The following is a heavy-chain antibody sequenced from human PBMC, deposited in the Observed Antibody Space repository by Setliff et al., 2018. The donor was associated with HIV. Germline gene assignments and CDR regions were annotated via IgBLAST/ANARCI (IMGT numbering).Heavy chain of an antibody. CDR3: ARLIHTGLLYFDY. CDR2: IYTSGTT. CDR1: GGSISRGSYS. Sequence: SETLSLTCTVSGGSISRGSYSWGWIRQPPGKGLEWIGYIYTSGTTEYNPSLDSRVTISVDTSRDQFSLNLRSVTAADTALYFCARLIHTGLLYFDYWGLGRLVTVSS. V-gene: IGHV4-61*05. J-gene: IGHJ4*02. D-gene: IGHD2-8*02.